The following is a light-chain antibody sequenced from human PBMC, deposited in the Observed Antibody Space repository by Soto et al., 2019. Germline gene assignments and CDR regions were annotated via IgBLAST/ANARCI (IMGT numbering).Light chain of an antibody. V-gene: IGLV1-51*01. CDR3: GTWDSSLSAGV. CDR1: SSNIGNNY. J-gene: IGLJ3*02. CDR2: DNN. Sequence: QSVLKQPPSVSAAPGQKVTISCSGSSSNIGNNYVSWYQQLPGTAPKLLIYDNNKRPSGIPDRFSGSKSGTSATLGITGLQTGDEADYDCGTWDSSLSAGVFGGGTKLTVL.